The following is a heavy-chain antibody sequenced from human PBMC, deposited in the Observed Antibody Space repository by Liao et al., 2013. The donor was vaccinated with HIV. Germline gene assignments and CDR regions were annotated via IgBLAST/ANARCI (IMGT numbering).Heavy chain of an antibody. CDR3: ARGLLGTWSPPGY. CDR1: GGSISSSSYY. CDR2: IYYSGST. V-gene: IGHV4-39*07. Sequence: QLQLQESGPGLVKPSETLSLTCTVSGGSISSSSYYWGWIRQPPGKGLEWIGSIYYSGSTYYNPSLKSRVTISVDTSKNQFSLKLSSVTAADTAVYYCARGLLGTWSPPGYWGQGTLVTVSS. D-gene: IGHD7-27*01. J-gene: IGHJ4*02.